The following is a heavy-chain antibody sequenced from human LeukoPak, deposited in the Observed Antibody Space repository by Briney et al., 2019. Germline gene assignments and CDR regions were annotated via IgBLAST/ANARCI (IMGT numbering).Heavy chain of an antibody. CDR3: ATDLSGRQDY. CDR1: GFTFSRYW. J-gene: IGHJ4*02. V-gene: IGHV3-74*01. Sequence: GGSLRLSCAASGFTFSRYWMHWVRQAPGKGLVWVSRIDEYGTTINYADSVKSRFTISRNNAGDTLFLQMNSLRAEDTGVYYCATDLSGRQDYWGQGTLVTVSS. D-gene: IGHD5-12*01. CDR2: IDEYGTTI.